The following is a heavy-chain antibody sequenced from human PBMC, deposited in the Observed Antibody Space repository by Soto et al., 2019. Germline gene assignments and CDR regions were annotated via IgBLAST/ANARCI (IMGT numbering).Heavy chain of an antibody. D-gene: IGHD6-19*01. Sequence: SETLSLTCAVYGGSFSGYYWSWIRQPPGKGLEWIGEINHSGSTNYNPSLKSRVTISVDTSKNQFSLKLSSVTAADTAVYYCARDSKQWLVRDYWGQGTLVTSPQ. J-gene: IGHJ4*02. CDR2: INHSGST. V-gene: IGHV4-34*01. CDR1: GGSFSGYY. CDR3: ARDSKQWLVRDY.